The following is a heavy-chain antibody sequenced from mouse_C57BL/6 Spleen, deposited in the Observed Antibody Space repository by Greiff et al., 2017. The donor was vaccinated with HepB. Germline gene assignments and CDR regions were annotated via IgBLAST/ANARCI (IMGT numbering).Heavy chain of an antibody. CDR2: INPNNGGT. Sequence: EVQLQQSGPELVKPGASVKISCKASGYTFTDYYMNWVKQSHGKSLEWIGDINPNNGGTSYNQKFKGKATLTVDKSSSTAYIELRSLTSEDSAVYYCARVRRQRDYAMDHWGQGTSVTVSS. CDR1: GYTFTDYY. J-gene: IGHJ4*01. D-gene: IGHD2-14*01. V-gene: IGHV1-26*01. CDR3: ARVRRQRDYAMDH.